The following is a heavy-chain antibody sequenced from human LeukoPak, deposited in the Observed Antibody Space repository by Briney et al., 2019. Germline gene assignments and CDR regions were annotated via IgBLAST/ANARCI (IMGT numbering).Heavy chain of an antibody. J-gene: IGHJ4*02. CDR3: AREESGGYFDY. CDR2: INPTCTGT. CDR1: GYTFTNYF. Sequence: ASVKVSCKASGYTFTNYFMHWVRQAPGPGLESMGLINPTCTGTNYTQKFRGRVTLTRDTSTTTVYMELSSLRSEDTAVYYCAREESGGYFDYWGQGTPVTVSS. D-gene: IGHD2-8*02. V-gene: IGHV1-46*01.